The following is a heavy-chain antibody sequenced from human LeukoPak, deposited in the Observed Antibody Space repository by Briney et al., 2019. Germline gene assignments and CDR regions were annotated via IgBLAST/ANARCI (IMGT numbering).Heavy chain of an antibody. CDR2: IYYSGNT. CDR3: ARQRDNALSYFDY. CDR1: GGSISSYY. J-gene: IGHJ4*02. D-gene: IGHD1-14*01. Sequence: SETLSLTCNVSGGSISSYYWSWIRQPPGMGLEWIGYIYYSGNTNYNPSLKSRVTISADTSKNQFSLKLSSVTAADTAMYYCARQRDNALSYFDYWGQGTLVTVSS. V-gene: IGHV4-59*08.